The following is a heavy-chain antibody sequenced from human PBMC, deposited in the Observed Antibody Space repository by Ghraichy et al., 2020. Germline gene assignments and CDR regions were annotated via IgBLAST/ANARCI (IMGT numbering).Heavy chain of an antibody. CDR1: GDSMNYYY. V-gene: IGHV4-59*01. Sequence: SQTLSLTCNVSGDSMNYYYWAWIRQPPGKTLEWIGRVLYSGSASYNPSLSRRITVSVDTSKNQFYLKLNSLTAADTAVYFCAREPDLHFDYWGQGTLVTVSS. D-gene: IGHD1-14*01. CDR3: AREPDLHFDY. J-gene: IGHJ4*02. CDR2: VLYSGSA.